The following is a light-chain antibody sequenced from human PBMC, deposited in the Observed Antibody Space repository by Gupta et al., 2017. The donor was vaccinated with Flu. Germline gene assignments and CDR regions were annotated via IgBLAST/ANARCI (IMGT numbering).Light chain of an antibody. CDR1: QSLLHNNGSTY. CDR2: LAF. Sequence: DVVMTQSPLSLPVTPGQPAFISCRSSQSLLHNNGSTYLDWYLQGPGQSQQLLIELAFKRASGVTERFSGSGSGTXLTRNIXRVEGEELGVYKCMQGPKAPATLGXVTRVDMK. J-gene: IGKJ3*01. V-gene: IGKV2-28*01. CDR3: MQGPKAPAT.